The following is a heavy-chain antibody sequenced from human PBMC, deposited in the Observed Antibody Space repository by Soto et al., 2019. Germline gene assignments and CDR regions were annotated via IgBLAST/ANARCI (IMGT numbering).Heavy chain of an antibody. CDR1: GYSISSGYY. Sequence: LSLTCAVSGYSISSGYYWGWIRQPPGKGLEWIGSIYHSGSTYYNPSLKSRVTISVDTSKNQFSLKLSSVTAADTAVYYCARDGYGYGYYYYGMDVWGQGTTVTVSS. CDR3: ARDGYGYGYYYYGMDV. V-gene: IGHV4-38-2*01. CDR2: IYHSGST. D-gene: IGHD5-18*01. J-gene: IGHJ6*02.